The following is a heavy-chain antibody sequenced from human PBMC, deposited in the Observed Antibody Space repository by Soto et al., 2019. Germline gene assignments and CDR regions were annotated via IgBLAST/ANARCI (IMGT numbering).Heavy chain of an antibody. J-gene: IGHJ6*02. V-gene: IGHV3-33*08. CDR2: IWYDGSNK. CDR1: GFTFNTYG. Sequence: GGSLRLSCTTSGFTFNTYGMHWVRQAPGKGLEWVAIIWYDGSNKYYADSVKGRFTTSRDNSRNTLYLQMNSLRAEDTALYYCARADCTGAYCYSWPFNYGVDVWGQGTTVTVSS. D-gene: IGHD2-15*01. CDR3: ARADCTGAYCYSWPFNYGVDV.